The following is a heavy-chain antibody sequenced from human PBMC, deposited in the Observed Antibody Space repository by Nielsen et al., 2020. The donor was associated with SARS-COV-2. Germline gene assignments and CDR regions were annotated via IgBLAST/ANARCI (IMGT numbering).Heavy chain of an antibody. CDR1: GDSNNDYY. D-gene: IGHD2-2*01. J-gene: IGHJ5*02. Sequence: SETLSLTCTVSGDSNNDYYWTWIRQPPGEGLEWIGYIYHSGSTTYNPSLQSRVTMSIDTSQNQFSLKLSSVTAADTAVYYCARQGRHCGGSSCYPDFFDPWGRGSLVTVSS. CDR2: IYHSGST. V-gene: IGHV4-59*08. CDR3: ARQGRHCGGSSCYPDFFDP.